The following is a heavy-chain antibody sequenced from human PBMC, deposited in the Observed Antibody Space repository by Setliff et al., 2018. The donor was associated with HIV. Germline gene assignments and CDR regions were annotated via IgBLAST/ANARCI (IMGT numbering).Heavy chain of an antibody. CDR1: GYTFTSYG. D-gene: IGHD1-20*01. Sequence: ASVKVSCKASGYTFTSYGISWVRQAPGQGLEWMGWISGYNGNTNYAQKLQGRVTMTTDTSTKTAYMEVRSLRSDDTAVYYCAREKDNWNRPGVNWFDPWGQGTLVTVSS. J-gene: IGHJ5*02. V-gene: IGHV1-18*01. CDR3: AREKDNWNRPGVNWFDP. CDR2: ISGYNGNT.